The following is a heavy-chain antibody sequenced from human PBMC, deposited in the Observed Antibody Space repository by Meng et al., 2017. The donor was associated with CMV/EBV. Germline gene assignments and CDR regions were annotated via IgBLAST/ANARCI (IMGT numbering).Heavy chain of an antibody. D-gene: IGHD6-6*01. CDR2: IIPIFGTA. CDR1: GGTFRSYA. V-gene: IGHV1-69*12. CDR3: ARDYSGIAARPGFDP. J-gene: IGHJ5*02. Sequence: QVQLVKSGAEVKKPGSSVKVSCKASGGTFRSYAISWVRQAPGQGLEWMGGIIPIFGTANYAQKFQGRVTITADESTSTAYMELSSLRSEDTAVYYCARDYSGIAARPGFDPWGQGTLVTVSS.